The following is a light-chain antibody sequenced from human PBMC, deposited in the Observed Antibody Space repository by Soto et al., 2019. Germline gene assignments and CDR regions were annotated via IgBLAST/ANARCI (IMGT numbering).Light chain of an antibody. CDR2: AAS. CDR3: QQSHSFPYT. J-gene: IGKJ2*01. Sequence: IQMTQSPSSLSASVGDRVTITCRSSETINTYLNWYQQRPGEAPKVIMYAASTLQGGVPSRFRGSGSGTDFTLVISGLQLEDFATYYCQQSHSFPYTFDQGTKLEMK. V-gene: IGKV1-39*01. CDR1: ETINTY.